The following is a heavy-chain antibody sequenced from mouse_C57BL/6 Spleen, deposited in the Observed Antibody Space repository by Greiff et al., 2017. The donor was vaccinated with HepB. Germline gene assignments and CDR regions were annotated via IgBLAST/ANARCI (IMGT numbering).Heavy chain of an antibody. V-gene: IGHV1-18*01. CDR2: INPNNGGT. Sequence: EVKLQQSGPELVKPGASVKIPCKASGYTFTDYNMDWVKQSHGKSLEWIGDINPNNGGTIYNQKFKGKATLTVDKSSSTAYMELRSLTSEDTAVYYCARRRLTRDAMDYWGQGTSVTVSS. D-gene: IGHD3-2*02. CDR1: GYTFTDYN. J-gene: IGHJ4*01. CDR3: ARRRLTRDAMDY.